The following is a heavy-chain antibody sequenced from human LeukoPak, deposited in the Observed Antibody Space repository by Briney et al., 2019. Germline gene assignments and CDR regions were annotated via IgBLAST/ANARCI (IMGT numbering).Heavy chain of an antibody. V-gene: IGHV5-51*01. CDR3: ARAHSSSSSFGPFDY. CDR1: GYTFTSYW. J-gene: IGHJ4*02. Sequence: GESLKISCQGSGYTFTSYWIGWMRQMPGEGLEWMGIIYPGDSDTRYSPSFQGQVTISADKSISTAYLQWSSLKASDTAIYYCARAHSSSSSFGPFDYWGQGTLVTVSS. CDR2: IYPGDSDT. D-gene: IGHD6-6*01.